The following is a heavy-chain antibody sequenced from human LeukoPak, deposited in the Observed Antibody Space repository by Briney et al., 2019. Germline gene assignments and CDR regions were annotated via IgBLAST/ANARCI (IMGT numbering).Heavy chain of an antibody. CDR3: ARAGDGYNRPHHDF. V-gene: IGHV7-4-1*02. Sequence: ASVKVSCKASGYSFTSYAMNWVRQAPGQGLEWMGWINTNTGNPTYAQGFTGWFVFSLDTSVTTAYLQISSLETDDTAVYYCARAGDGYNRPHHDFWGQGTLVTVSS. CDR1: GYSFTSYA. CDR2: INTNTGNP. J-gene: IGHJ4*02. D-gene: IGHD5-24*01.